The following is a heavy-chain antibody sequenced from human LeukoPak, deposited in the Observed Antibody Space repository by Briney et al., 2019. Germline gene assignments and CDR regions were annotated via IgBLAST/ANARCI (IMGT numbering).Heavy chain of an antibody. CDR3: ARVRFSSGWYIAFDI. CDR1: GYTFTSYY. Sequence: ASVKVSCKSSGYTFTSYYMHWVRHAPGQGLEWMGIINPSGGSTTYAQKFQGRVTMTRDTSTTTVYMELSSLRSEDTAVYYCARVRFSSGWYIAFDIWGQGTMVTVSS. CDR2: INPSGGST. J-gene: IGHJ3*02. D-gene: IGHD6-19*01. V-gene: IGHV1-46*01.